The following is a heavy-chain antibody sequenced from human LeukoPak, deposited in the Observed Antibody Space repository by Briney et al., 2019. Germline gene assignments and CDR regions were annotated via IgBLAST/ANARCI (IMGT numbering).Heavy chain of an antibody. CDR1: GFSLRTYS. CDR3: AKYRLVWLPVPAFDF. V-gene: IGHV3-48*01. D-gene: IGHD5-12*01. CDR2: ISSAAYTI. J-gene: IGHJ4*02. Sequence: GGSLRLSCAASGFSLRTYSMNWVRQAPGKGLEWLSFISSAAYTIYYADSVKGRFTISRDNAKNSLYLQMNSLRAEDTAVYYCAKYRLVWLPVPAFDFWGQGTLVTVSS.